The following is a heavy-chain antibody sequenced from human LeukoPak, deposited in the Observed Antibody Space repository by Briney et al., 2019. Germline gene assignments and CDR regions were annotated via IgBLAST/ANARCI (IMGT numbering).Heavy chain of an antibody. Sequence: GGSLRLSCAASGFTFSNYAMNWVRQAPGKGLEWVSLISSSGANAYYADSVRGRFTISRDKSKNTVPLQMNSLRGEDTALYYCAKDVRVGGGGMDVWGQGTPVTVSS. CDR2: ISSSGANA. V-gene: IGHV3-23*01. CDR1: GFTFSNYA. J-gene: IGHJ6*02. D-gene: IGHD1-26*01. CDR3: AKDVRVGGGGMDV.